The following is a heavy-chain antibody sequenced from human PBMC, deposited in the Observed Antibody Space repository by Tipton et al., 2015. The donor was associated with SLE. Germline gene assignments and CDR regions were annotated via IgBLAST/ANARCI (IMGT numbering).Heavy chain of an antibody. D-gene: IGHD3-3*01. CDR1: GGSISSYY. CDR3: ERASGFLAHTGPFPGWFYP. Sequence: TLSLTCTVSGGSISSYYCSWIRKPQGQGQEWIGNIYYSESTNYHHTLKRLVTISVDTYTNQFSLKLSSVTAADTDVYYCERASGFLAHTGPFPGWFYPWGQGTLVTVSS. V-gene: IGHV4-59*01. CDR2: IYYSEST. J-gene: IGHJ5*02.